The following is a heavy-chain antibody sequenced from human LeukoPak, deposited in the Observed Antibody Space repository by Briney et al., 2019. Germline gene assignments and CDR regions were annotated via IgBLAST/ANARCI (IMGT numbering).Heavy chain of an antibody. CDR3: ARDRFPRVAVALLSY. J-gene: IGHJ4*02. CDR2: ISAYNGNT. CDR1: GYTFTSYG. D-gene: IGHD6-19*01. Sequence: ASVKVSCKASGYTFTSYGISWVRQAPGQGLEWMGWISAYNGNTNYAQKLQGRVTMTTDTSTSTAYMELRSLRSDDTAVYYCARDRFPRVAVALLSYWGQGTLVTVSS. V-gene: IGHV1-18*01.